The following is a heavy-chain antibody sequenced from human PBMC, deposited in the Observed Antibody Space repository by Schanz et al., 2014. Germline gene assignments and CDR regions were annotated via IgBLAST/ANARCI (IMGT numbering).Heavy chain of an antibody. CDR3: ASSGAGYSSSWDFDY. CDR2: IIPILGIA. V-gene: IGHV1-69*02. Sequence: QVQLVQSGAEVKKAGASVKVSCKASGGTFSTYTISWVRQAPGQGLEWMGRIIPILGIANYAQKFQGRVTITADKSTFTAYMDVSSLRSEDTAVYYCASSGAGYSSSWDFDYWGQGTLXTVSS. D-gene: IGHD6-13*01. J-gene: IGHJ4*02. CDR1: GGTFSTYT.